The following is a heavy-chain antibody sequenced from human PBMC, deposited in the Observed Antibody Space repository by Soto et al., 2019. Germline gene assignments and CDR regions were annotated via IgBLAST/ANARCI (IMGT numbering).Heavy chain of an antibody. V-gene: IGHV2-5*02. CDR1: GFSLSSTRMA. Sequence: QITLKESGPPLVKPTQTLTLTCTFSGFSLSSTRMAVGWIRQPPGKALEWLALGYWDDDKRYSPFLKSRLTITKDTSKNQVVLTMSNMDPVDTARYYCAHIVVAGLGYYFDYWGQGTLVTVSS. CDR2: GYWDDDK. CDR3: AHIVVAGLGYYFDY. J-gene: IGHJ4*02. D-gene: IGHD6-19*01.